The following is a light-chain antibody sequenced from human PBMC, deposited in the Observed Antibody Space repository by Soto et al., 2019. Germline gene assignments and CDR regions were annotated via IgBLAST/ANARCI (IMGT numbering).Light chain of an antibody. Sequence: VLTQSPLSLPVTPGEPASISCMPSQSLLYRNGYNYLDWYLQKPGQSPQLLIYLGSNRASGVPDRFSGSGSGTDFTLKISRVEAEDVGVYYCMQPLQSWTFGQGTKVDIK. CDR3: MQPLQSWT. CDR2: LGS. V-gene: IGKV2-28*01. CDR1: QSLLYRNGYNY. J-gene: IGKJ1*01.